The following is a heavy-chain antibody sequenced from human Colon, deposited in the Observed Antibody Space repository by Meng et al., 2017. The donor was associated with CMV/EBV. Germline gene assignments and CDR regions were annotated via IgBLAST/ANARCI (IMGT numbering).Heavy chain of an antibody. D-gene: IGHD6-6*01. CDR1: GYSVSDKY. J-gene: IGHJ4*02. V-gene: IGHV1-2*02. Sequence: ASVKVSCKASGYSVSDKYLHWVRQAPGQGLEWMGWIKPHSDVTNYAKRFQGRVSMTRDTSINTAYMELSSLTSDDTAVYYCAILTVAAPFDCWGQGTLVTVSS. CDR3: AILTVAAPFDC. CDR2: IKPHSDVT.